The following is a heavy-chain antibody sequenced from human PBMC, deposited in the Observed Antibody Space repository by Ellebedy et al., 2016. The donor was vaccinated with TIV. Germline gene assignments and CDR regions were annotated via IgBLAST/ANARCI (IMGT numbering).Heavy chain of an antibody. Sequence: ASVKVSCKASGYTFTSYSMYWVRQAPGQGLEWMGILNPSGGSTRYAQKFQGRVTMNREKSTSTVYMELRSLRSDDTAVYYCARDRDYPGRDYWGQGTLVTVSS. J-gene: IGHJ4*02. CDR1: GYTFTSYS. CDR3: ARDRDYPGRDY. D-gene: IGHD2-15*01. V-gene: IGHV1-46*01. CDR2: LNPSGGST.